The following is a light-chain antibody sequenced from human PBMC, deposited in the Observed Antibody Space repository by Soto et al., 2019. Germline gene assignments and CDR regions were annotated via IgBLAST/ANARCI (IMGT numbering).Light chain of an antibody. CDR3: QQYNSYPWT. J-gene: IGKJ1*01. CDR1: QSISSW. Sequence: DIQMTQSPSTLSVSVGDRVTITCRASQSISSWLAWYQQKPGKAPKLLIYKASSLESGVPSRFSGSGSGTEITLTISSLQPDDFATYYCQQYNSYPWTFGQGTKVEIK. V-gene: IGKV1-5*03. CDR2: KAS.